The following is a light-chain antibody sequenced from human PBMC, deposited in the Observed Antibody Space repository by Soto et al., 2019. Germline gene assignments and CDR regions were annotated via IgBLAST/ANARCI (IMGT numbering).Light chain of an antibody. CDR2: GST. V-gene: IGLV1-40*01. J-gene: IGLJ1*01. Sequence: QSVLTQPPSLSGAPGQRVTISCTGSSSDIGAGSEVHWYQQLPGTAPKLLIFGSTNRPSGVPDRFSGSKSATSASLAITGLQAEDEADYYCQSYDNSLSAYVFGTRTKLTVL. CDR1: SSDIGAGSE. CDR3: QSYDNSLSAYV.